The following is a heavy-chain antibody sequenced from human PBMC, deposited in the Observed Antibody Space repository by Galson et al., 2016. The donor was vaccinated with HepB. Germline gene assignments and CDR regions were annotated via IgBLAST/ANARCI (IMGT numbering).Heavy chain of an antibody. CDR3: ARDDRRMNWNPTSSDY. J-gene: IGHJ4*02. Sequence: SLRLSCAASGFNFDDYVMTWVRQVPGKGLEWVSSINWNGGTRGYLDSVRGRFTISRDNANNVLYLQMNRLRAEDTAFYYCARDDRRMNWNPTSSDYWGQGALVTVSS. CDR1: GFNFDDYV. CDR2: INWNGGTR. D-gene: IGHD1-1*01. V-gene: IGHV3-20*04.